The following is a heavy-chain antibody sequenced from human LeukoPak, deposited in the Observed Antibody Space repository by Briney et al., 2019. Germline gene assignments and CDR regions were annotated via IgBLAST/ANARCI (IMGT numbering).Heavy chain of an antibody. CDR3: AKSRARSEGSSGSIDS. CDR2: IGGSGGST. J-gene: IGHJ4*02. V-gene: IGHV3-23*01. Sequence: GGSLRLSCAASGFTFSSYAMSWVRQTPEKGLECVSSIGGSGGSTYYADSVKGRFTISRDNSKNTLYLQMNSLRAEDTAVYFCAKSRARSEGSSGSIDSWGQGALVTVSS. D-gene: IGHD3-22*01. CDR1: GFTFSSYA.